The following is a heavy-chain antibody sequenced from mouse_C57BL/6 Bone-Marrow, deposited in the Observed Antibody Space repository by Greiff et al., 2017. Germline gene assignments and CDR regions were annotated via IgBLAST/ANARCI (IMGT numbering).Heavy chain of an antibody. D-gene: IGHD4-1*01. Sequence: VKLMESGPGLVQPSQSLSITCTVSGFSLTSYGVHWVRQSPGKGLEWLGVIWSGGSTDYNAAFISRLSISKDNSKRQVFFKMNSLQADDTAIYYCALSGTYYFDYWGQGTTLTVSS. CDR2: IWSGGST. V-gene: IGHV2-2*01. J-gene: IGHJ2*01. CDR1: GFSLTSYG. CDR3: ALSGTYYFDY.